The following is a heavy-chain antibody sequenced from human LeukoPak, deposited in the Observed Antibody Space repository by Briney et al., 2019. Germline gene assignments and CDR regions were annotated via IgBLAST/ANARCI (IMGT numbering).Heavy chain of an antibody. CDR3: ARDLVQLWSKDY. V-gene: IGHV3-48*03. Sequence: GGSLRLSCAASRITFSNYELNWVRQAPGKGLEWVSYISSSGRNIYYADSVNGRFTISRDNAKNSLYLQMNSLRAEDTAVYYCARDLVQLWSKDYWGQGTLVTVSS. CDR2: ISSSGRNI. D-gene: IGHD5-18*01. CDR1: RITFSNYE. J-gene: IGHJ4*02.